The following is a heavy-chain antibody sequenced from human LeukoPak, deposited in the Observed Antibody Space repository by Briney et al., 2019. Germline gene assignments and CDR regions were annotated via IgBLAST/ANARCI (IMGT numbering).Heavy chain of an antibody. D-gene: IGHD6-6*01. J-gene: IGHJ4*02. CDR3: AKALLPIYSSSSAY. Sequence: PGGSLRLSCAASGFTFSSYAMSWVRQAPGKGLEWVSAISGSGGSTYYADSVKGRFTISRDNSKNTLYLQMNSLRAEDTAVYYCAKALLPIYSSSSAYWGQGALVTVSS. V-gene: IGHV3-23*01. CDR1: GFTFSSYA. CDR2: ISGSGGST.